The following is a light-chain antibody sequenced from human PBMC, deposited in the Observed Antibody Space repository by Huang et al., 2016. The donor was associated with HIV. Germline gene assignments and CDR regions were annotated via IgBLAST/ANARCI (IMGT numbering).Light chain of an antibody. CDR2: GAF. Sequence: EIVMTQSPVTLSVSPGERAALSCRASQSVSINLAWDQQKPGQAPRLLIYGAFNRATGIPARFNGSVSVTDFTLTISSLQSEDFAVYYCQQYNKWPRNTFGQGTKLEIK. J-gene: IGKJ2*01. V-gene: IGKV3-15*01. CDR3: QQYNKWPRNT. CDR1: QSVSIN.